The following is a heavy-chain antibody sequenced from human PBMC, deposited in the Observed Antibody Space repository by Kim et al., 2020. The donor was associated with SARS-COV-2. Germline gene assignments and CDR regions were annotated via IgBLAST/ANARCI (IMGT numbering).Heavy chain of an antibody. J-gene: IGHJ5*02. D-gene: IGHD2-15*01. Sequence: SETLSLTCTVSGGSISSYYWSWIRQPPGKGLEWIGYIYYSGSTNYNPSLKSRVTISVDTSKNQFSLKLSSVTAADTAVYYCARVTPPFAWFDPWGQGTLV. CDR1: GGSISSYY. CDR3: ARVTPPFAWFDP. CDR2: IYYSGST. V-gene: IGHV4-59*01.